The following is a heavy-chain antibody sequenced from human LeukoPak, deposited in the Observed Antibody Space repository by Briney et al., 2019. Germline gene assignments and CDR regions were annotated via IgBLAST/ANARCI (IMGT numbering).Heavy chain of an antibody. D-gene: IGHD6-13*01. CDR2: ISSSSSYM. CDR1: GFSFSTYS. CDR3: ARRIAAAAAPYYFDY. V-gene: IGHV3-21*01. J-gene: IGHJ4*02. Sequence: GSLRLSCAASGFSFSTYSMNWVRQAPGKGLEWVSSISSSSSYMYYVDSVKGRFTISRDNAKNTLYLQMNSLRAEDTAVYYCARRIAAAAAPYYFDYWGQGTLVTVSS.